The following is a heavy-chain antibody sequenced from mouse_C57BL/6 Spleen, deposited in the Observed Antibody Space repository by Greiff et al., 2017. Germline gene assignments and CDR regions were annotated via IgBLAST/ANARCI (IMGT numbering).Heavy chain of an antibody. Sequence: EVKVVESGGGLVKPGGSLKLSCAASGFTFSSYTMSWVRQTPEKRLEWVATISGGGGNTYYPDSVKGRFTISRDNAKNTLYLQMSSLRSEDTALYYCARHDWCFDYWGQGTTLTVSS. CDR1: GFTFSSYT. V-gene: IGHV5-9*01. CDR2: ISGGGGNT. CDR3: ARHDWCFDY. D-gene: IGHD1-1*02. J-gene: IGHJ2*01.